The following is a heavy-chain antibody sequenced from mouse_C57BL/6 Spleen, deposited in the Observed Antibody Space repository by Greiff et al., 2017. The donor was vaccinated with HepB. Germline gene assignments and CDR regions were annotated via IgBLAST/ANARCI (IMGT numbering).Heavy chain of an antibody. V-gene: IGHV1-18*01. J-gene: IGHJ4*01. D-gene: IGHD1-1*01. CDR2: INPNNGGT. CDR3: ARGGTTVGYYYAMDY. Sequence: EVQLQQSGPELVKPGASVKIPCKASGYTFTNYNMDWVKQSHGKSLEWIGDINPNNGGTIYNQKFKGKATLTVDKSSSTAYMELRSLTSEDTAVYYCARGGTTVGYYYAMDYWGQGTSVTVSS. CDR1: GYTFTNYN.